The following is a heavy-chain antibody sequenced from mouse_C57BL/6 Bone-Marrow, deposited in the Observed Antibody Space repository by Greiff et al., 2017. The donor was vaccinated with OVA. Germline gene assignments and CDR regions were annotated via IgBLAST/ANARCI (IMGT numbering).Heavy chain of an antibody. CDR2: IYPGGGYT. Sequence: QVHVKQSGAELVRPGTSVKMSCKASGYTFTNYWIGWAKQRPGHGLEWIGDIYPGGGYTNYNEKFKGKATLTADKSSSTAYMQFSSLTSEDSAIYYCARYDWYFDVWGTGTTVTVSS. CDR3: ARYDWYFDV. V-gene: IGHV1-63*01. CDR1: GYTFTNYW. J-gene: IGHJ1*03.